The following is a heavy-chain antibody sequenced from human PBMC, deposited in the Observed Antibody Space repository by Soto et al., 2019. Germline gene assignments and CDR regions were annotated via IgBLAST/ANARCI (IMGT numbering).Heavy chain of an antibody. CDR1: GFTFSSYA. V-gene: IGHV3-23*01. CDR2: ISGSGGST. J-gene: IGHJ6*03. CDR3: AKMGRGAILRGSQRVWGEKGYYYYMDV. Sequence: GESLKISCAASGFTFSSYAMSWVRQAPGKGLEWVSAISGSGGSTYYADSVKGRFTISRDNSKNTLYLQMNSLRAEDTAVYYCAKMGRGAILRGSQRVWGEKGYYYYMDVWGKGTTVTVSS. D-gene: IGHD3-3*01.